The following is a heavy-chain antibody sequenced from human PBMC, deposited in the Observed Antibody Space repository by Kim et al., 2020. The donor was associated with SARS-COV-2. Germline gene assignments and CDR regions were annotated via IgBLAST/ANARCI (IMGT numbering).Heavy chain of an antibody. CDR1: GYTLTELS. V-gene: IGHV1-24*01. CDR3: ATGLVSGCPSFYI. J-gene: IGHJ3*02. D-gene: IGHD3-9*01. CDR2: FDPEVGET. Sequence: ASVKVSCKVSGYTLTELSMHLVRQAPGKGLEWMGVFDPEVGETIYAQKFQGRVTMTEDTSTDTAYMDPSSLSSEDTAVYYCATGLVSGCPSFYIWGQATM.